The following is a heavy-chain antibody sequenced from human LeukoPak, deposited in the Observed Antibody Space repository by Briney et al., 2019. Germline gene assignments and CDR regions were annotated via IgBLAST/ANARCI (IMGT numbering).Heavy chain of an antibody. D-gene: IGHD4-23*01. CDR2: TSYDGGNK. CDR3: ARSNGDNSFFYYGMDV. V-gene: IGHV3-30-3*01. J-gene: IGHJ6*02. Sequence: GGSLRLSCAASRFTFSSYPMHWVRQAPGKGLEWVAFTSYDGGNKFYAGSVKGRFTISRDNSKNTLYLQMNSLRAEDTAVYYCARSNGDNSFFYYGMDVWGQGTTVTVSS. CDR1: RFTFSSYP.